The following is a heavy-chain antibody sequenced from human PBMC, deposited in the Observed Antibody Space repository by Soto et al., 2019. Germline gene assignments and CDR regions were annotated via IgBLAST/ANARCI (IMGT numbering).Heavy chain of an antibody. CDR1: GFTFSNYA. CDR2: VSSTGTSP. D-gene: IGHD3-22*01. V-gene: IGHV3-23*01. J-gene: IGHJ3*01. CDR3: AKARPSGGYYYVEAFDV. Sequence: GGSLRLSCSASGFTFSNYAMSWVRQSPGKGLEWVSGVSSTGTSPYYAGSVQGRFTISRDNSKNMFYLQMKSLRAEDTAIYYCAKARPSGGYYYVEAFDVWAQGTMVSASS.